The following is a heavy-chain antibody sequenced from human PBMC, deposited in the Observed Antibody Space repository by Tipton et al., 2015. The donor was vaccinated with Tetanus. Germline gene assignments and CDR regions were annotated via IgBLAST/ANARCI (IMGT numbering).Heavy chain of an antibody. CDR2: IYYSGST. D-gene: IGHD2-8*01. J-gene: IGHJ4*02. Sequence: LRLSCTVFGGSISSYYWSWIRQPPGKGLEWIGYIYYSGSTNYNPSLKSRVTISVDTSKNQFSLKLSSVTAADTAVYYCARDPSGGVRYFDYWGQGTLVTVSS. CDR3: ARDPSGGVRYFDY. CDR1: GGSISSYY. V-gene: IGHV4-59*01.